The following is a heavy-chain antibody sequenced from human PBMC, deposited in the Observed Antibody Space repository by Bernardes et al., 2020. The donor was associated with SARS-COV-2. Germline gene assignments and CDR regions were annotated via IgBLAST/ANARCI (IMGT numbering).Heavy chain of an antibody. J-gene: IGHJ6*02. CDR2: IGTAGDT. CDR3: ARAVNRGYGLYYYYYYGMDV. V-gene: IGHV3-13*01. CDR1: GFTFSSYD. D-gene: IGHD5-12*01. Sequence: GGSLRLSCAASGFTFSSYDMHWVRQATGKGLEWVSAIGTAGDTYYPGSVKGRFTISRENAKNSLYLQMNSLRAGDTAVYYCARAVNRGYGLYYYYYYGMDVWGQGTTVTVSS.